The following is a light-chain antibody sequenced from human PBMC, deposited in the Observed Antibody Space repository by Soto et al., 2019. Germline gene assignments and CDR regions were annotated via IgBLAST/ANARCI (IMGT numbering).Light chain of an antibody. V-gene: IGKV1-27*01. CDR2: GAS. J-gene: IGKJ5*01. CDR1: QGIGIY. Sequence: DIHMTQSPSSLSASVLDRVTITFLASQGIGIYLAWYQQTPGKVPKHLIYGASKLQSGVPSRFSGGGSGTNFTLTISSLQPQDVATYYCQNYKRAPITFGQGTRLEIK. CDR3: QNYKRAPIT.